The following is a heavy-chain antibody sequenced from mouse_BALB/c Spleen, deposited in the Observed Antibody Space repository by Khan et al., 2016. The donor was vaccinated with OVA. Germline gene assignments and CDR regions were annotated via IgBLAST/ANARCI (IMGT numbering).Heavy chain of an antibody. CDR1: GYSITSDYA. CDR3: ARSIVAN. CDR2: ISYSGST. V-gene: IGHV3-2*02. J-gene: IGHJ2*01. D-gene: IGHD1-3*01. Sequence: QLEESGPGLVKPSQSLSLTCTVTGYSITSDYAWNWIRQFPGNKLEWMGYISYSGSTSYNPSLKSRISITRDTSKNQFFLQLNSVTTEDTATYYGARSIVANWGQGTTLTVSS.